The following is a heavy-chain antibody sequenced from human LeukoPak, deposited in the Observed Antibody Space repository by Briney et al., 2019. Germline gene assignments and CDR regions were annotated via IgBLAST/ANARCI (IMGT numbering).Heavy chain of an antibody. J-gene: IGHJ5*02. CDR1: GGSISSYY. CDR2: IYYSGST. V-gene: IGHV4-59*01. CDR3: ARAKGLPTYNWFDP. D-gene: IGHD4-11*01. Sequence: SETLPLTCTVSGGSISSYYWSWIRQPPGKGLEWIGYIYYSGSTNYNPSLKSRVTISVDTSKNQFSLKLSSVTAADTAVYYCARAKGLPTYNWFDPWGQGTLVTVSS.